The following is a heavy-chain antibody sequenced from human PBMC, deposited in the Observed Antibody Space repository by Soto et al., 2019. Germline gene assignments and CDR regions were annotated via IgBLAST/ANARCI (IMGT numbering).Heavy chain of an antibody. D-gene: IGHD3-10*01. CDR2: IYHSGST. V-gene: IGHV4-30-2*01. J-gene: IGHJ5*02. CDR3: ARVEYSGYYYGSGSYWFDP. CDR1: GGSISGGGYS. Sequence: QLQLQESGSGLVKPSQTLSLTCAVSGGSISGGGYSWSWIRQPPGKGLEWIGYIYHSGSTYYNPSLKSRVTLSVDRSKNQFSLKLSSVTAADTAVYYCARVEYSGYYYGSGSYWFDPWGQGTLVTVSS.